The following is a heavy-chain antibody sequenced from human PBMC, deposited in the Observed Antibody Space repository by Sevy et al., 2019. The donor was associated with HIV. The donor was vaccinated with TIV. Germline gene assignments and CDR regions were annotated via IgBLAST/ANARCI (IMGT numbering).Heavy chain of an antibody. CDR1: RFTFRTYA. V-gene: IGHV3-23*01. CDR3: AKWGDHDFWSSYSYFDY. Sequence: GGSLRLSCTASRFTFRTYAMSWVRQAPGKGLDWVSGKVLEWVSAISGSDSTYYADSVKGRFTISRDNSKNTVYLQMNSLRAEDTAVYYCAKWGDHDFWSSYSYFDYWGQGALVTVSS. CDR2: ISGSDST. D-gene: IGHD3-3*01. J-gene: IGHJ4*02.